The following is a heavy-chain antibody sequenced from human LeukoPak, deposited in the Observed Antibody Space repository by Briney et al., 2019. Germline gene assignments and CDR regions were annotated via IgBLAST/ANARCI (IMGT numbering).Heavy chain of an antibody. D-gene: IGHD6-13*01. CDR1: GFIFGDEW. V-gene: IGHV3-15*01. Sequence: GGSLRLSCAASGFIFGDEWARWVRQAPGKGLEWVGRINTKKGGETTDYGAPVKGRFLISRDDSKNTVYLQMDSLKTDDTGVYFCTRGHYSSLWGQGTQVTVSA. J-gene: IGHJ4*02. CDR2: INTKKGGETT. CDR3: TRGHYSSL.